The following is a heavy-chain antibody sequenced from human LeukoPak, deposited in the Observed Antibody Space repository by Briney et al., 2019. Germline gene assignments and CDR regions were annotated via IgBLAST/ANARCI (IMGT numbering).Heavy chain of an antibody. Sequence: GGSLRLSCAASGFSFSSYAMSWVRQAPGKGLEWVSGIRGSGGTTYHADSVKGRFTISRDNFKNTLYLQMNSLRVEDTAVYYCANGVNDIVVVTGAPNCDKWGQGTLVTVSS. CDR3: ANGVNDIVVVTGAPNCDK. V-gene: IGHV3-23*01. CDR2: IRGSGGTT. J-gene: IGHJ4*02. D-gene: IGHD2-15*01. CDR1: GFSFSSYA.